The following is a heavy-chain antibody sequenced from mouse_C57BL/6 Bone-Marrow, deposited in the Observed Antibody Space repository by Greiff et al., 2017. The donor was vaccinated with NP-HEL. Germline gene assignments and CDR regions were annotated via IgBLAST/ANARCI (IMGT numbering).Heavy chain of an antibody. CDR2: ISNLAYSF. CDR1: GFTFSDYG. D-gene: IGHD1-1*01. Sequence: VQLKESGGGLVQPGGSLKLSCAASGFTFSDYGMAWVRQAPRKGPEWVAFISNLAYSFYYADTVTGRFTISREHAKNTLYLEMSSLRSEDTAMYYCVSYYGSSPFAYWGQGTLVTVSA. V-gene: IGHV5-15*01. J-gene: IGHJ3*01. CDR3: VSYYGSSPFAY.